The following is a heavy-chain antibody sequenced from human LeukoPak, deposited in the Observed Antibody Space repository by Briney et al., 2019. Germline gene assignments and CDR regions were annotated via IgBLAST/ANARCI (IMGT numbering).Heavy chain of an antibody. CDR3: AREMLAAVAAQS. CDR1: GFTFSSYS. CDR2: ITSSSSYI. V-gene: IGHV3-21*01. J-gene: IGHJ5*02. Sequence: GGSLRLSCAASGFTFSSYSMNWVRQAPGKGLEWVSSITSSSSYIYYADSVKGRFTISRDNAKNSLYLQMNSLRAEDTAVYYCAREMLAAVAAQSWGQGTLVAVSS. D-gene: IGHD6-19*01.